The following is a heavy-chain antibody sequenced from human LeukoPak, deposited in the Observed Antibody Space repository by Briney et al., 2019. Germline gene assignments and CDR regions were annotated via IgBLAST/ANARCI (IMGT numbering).Heavy chain of an antibody. CDR3: AKKGATTGDFDY. D-gene: IGHD1-26*01. CDR1: GFPFSSYS. Sequence: EGSLRLSCAASGFPFSSYSMTWVRQAPGKGLEWVANIKPDGTTKFYVDSVKGRFTISRDNALNSLYLQMNSLRAEDTAVYYCAKKGATTGDFDYWGQGTLVTVSS. V-gene: IGHV3-7*03. J-gene: IGHJ4*02. CDR2: IKPDGTTK.